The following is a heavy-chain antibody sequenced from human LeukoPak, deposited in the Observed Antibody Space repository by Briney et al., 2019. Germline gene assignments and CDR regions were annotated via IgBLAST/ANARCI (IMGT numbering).Heavy chain of an antibody. J-gene: IGHJ4*02. CDR1: GFTFSSYW. CDR2: IKQDGSEK. V-gene: IGHV3-7*01. Sequence: PGGSLRLSCAASGFTFSSYWMSWVRQAPGKGLEWVANIKQDGSEKYYVDSVKGRFTISRDNAKNSLYQQMNSLRAEDTAVYYCARDGGGEYQLLYYFDYWGQGTLVNVSS. CDR3: ARDGGGEYQLLYYFDY. D-gene: IGHD2-2*01.